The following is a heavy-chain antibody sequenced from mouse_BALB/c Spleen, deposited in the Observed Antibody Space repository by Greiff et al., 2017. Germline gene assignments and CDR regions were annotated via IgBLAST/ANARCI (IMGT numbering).Heavy chain of an antibody. Sequence: EVQLVESGGGLVKPGGSLKLSCAASGFAFSSYDMSWVRQTPEKRLEWVAYISSGGGSTYYPDTVKGRFTISRDNAKNTLYLQMSSLKSEDTAMYYCARQEGLPLRGFVYWGQGTTLTVAS. V-gene: IGHV5-12-1*01. J-gene: IGHJ2*01. D-gene: IGHD2-2*01. CDR2: ISSGGGST. CDR1: GFAFSSYD. CDR3: ARQEGLPLRGFVY.